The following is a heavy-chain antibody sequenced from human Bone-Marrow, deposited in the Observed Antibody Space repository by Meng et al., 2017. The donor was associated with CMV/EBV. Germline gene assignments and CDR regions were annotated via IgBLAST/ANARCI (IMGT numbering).Heavy chain of an antibody. CDR1: GFTFSSYS. D-gene: IGHD2-2*02. Sequence: GGSLRLSCAASGFTFSSYSMNWVRQAPGKGLEWVSSISSSSSYIYYADSVKGRFTISRDNAKNSLYLQMNSLRAEDTAVYYCARADCSSTSCYIRYWGQGTLVTVSS. J-gene: IGHJ4*02. CDR2: ISSSSSYI. V-gene: IGHV3-21*01. CDR3: ARADCSSTSCYIRY.